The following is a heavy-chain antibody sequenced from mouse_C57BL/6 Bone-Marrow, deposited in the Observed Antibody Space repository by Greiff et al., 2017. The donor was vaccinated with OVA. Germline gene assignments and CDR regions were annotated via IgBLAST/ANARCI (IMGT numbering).Heavy chain of an antibody. CDR3: TTVKYYYAMDY. V-gene: IGHV14-4*01. CDR1: GFNIKDDY. Sequence: DVQLQESGAELVRPGASVKLSCTASGFNIKDDYMHWVKQRPEQGLEWIGWIDPENGDTEYASKFQGKATITADTSSNTAYLQLSSLTSEDTAVYYCTTVKYYYAMDYWGQGTSVTVSS. J-gene: IGHJ4*01. CDR2: IDPENGDT.